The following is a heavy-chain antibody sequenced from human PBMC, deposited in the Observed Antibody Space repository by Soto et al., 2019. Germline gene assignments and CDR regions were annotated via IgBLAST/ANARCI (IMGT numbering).Heavy chain of an antibody. J-gene: IGHJ6*02. D-gene: IGHD3-3*01. CDR2: INHSGST. CDR1: GGSFSGYY. CDR3: ARNGSYYDFWSGYYFGGGMDV. Sequence: SETLSLTCAVYGGSFSGYYWSWIRQPPGKGLEWIGEINHSGSTNYNPSLKSRVTISVDTSKNQFPLKLSSVTAADTAVYYCARNGSYYDFWSGYYFGGGMDVWGQGTTVTVSS. V-gene: IGHV4-34*01.